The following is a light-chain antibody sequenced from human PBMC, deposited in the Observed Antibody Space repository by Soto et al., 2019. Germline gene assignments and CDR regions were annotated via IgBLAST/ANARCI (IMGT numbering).Light chain of an antibody. CDR1: QSISSW. V-gene: IGKV1-5*03. CDR2: KAS. CDR3: QQNNTYFS. Sequence: DIQMTQSPSTLSASVGDRVTITCRASQSISSWLAWFQQKPVKAPKLRIYKASSLDSGIPSRFSGMGSGTEFTLTIRSVQPYDSAKDYRQQNNTYFSFGPGTKVDLK. J-gene: IGKJ3*01.